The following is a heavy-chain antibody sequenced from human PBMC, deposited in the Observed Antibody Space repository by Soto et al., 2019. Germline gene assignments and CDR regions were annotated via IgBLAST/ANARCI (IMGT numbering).Heavy chain of an antibody. CDR2: ISGSGGST. D-gene: IGHD6-13*01. Sequence: GGSLRLSCAASGFTFSSYAMSWVRQAPGKGLEWVSAISGSGGSTYYADSVKGRFTTSRDNSKNTLYLQMNSLRAEDTAVYYCAKDRDSSSWYGRYYYGMDVWGQGTTVTVSS. CDR1: GFTFSSYA. J-gene: IGHJ6*02. CDR3: AKDRDSSSWYGRYYYGMDV. V-gene: IGHV3-23*01.